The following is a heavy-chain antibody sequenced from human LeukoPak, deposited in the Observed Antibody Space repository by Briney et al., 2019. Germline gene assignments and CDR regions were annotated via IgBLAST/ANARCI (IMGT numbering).Heavy chain of an antibody. D-gene: IGHD3-9*01. V-gene: IGHV4-59*01. CDR3: ARVDILTGYGFDY. J-gene: IGHJ4*02. Sequence: SETLSLTCAVYGGSFSSYYWRWIRRSRGRGLEWLGYIYYSGSTNYNPSLKSRVTISVDTSKNQFSLKLSSVTAADTAVYYCARVDILTGYGFDYWGQGTLVPVSS. CDR2: IYYSGST. CDR1: GGSFSSYY.